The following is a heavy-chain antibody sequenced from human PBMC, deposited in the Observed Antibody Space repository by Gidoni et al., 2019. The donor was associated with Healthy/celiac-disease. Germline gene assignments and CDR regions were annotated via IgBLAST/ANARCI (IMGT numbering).Heavy chain of an antibody. Sequence: IYGGGYSWSWIRQPPGKGLEWIGYIYHSGSTYYNPSLKSRVTISVDRSKNQFSLKLSSVTAADTAVYYCARGLYDFWSGPTWFDPWGQVTLVTVSS. CDR1: IYGGGYS. V-gene: IGHV4-30-2*01. CDR2: IYHSGST. J-gene: IGHJ5*02. D-gene: IGHD3-3*01. CDR3: ARGLYDFWSGPTWFDP.